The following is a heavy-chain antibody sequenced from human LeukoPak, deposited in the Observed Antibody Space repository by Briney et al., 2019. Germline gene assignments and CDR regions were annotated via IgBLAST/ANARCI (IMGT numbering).Heavy chain of an antibody. V-gene: IGHV4-61*02. D-gene: IGHD2-2*01. CDR1: GASISSDTYF. CDR3: ARDQYCSGTSCYFSWFDP. J-gene: IGHJ5*02. CDR2: IYTSGST. Sequence: NTSQTLSLTCTVSGASISSDTYFWSWIRQPAGKGLEWIGRIYTSGSTNYNPSLKSRVTISVDTSKNQFSLKLSSVTAADTAVYYCARDQYCSGTSCYFSWFDPWGQGTLVTVSS.